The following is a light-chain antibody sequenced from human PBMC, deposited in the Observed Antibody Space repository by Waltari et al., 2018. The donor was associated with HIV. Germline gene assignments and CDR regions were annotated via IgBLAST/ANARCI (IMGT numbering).Light chain of an antibody. J-gene: IGKJ1*01. Sequence: DIVMTQSPDYLAVSLGARGTIHCNFRQSVLYSFTGNNYFAWYQQKPGQPPKLLSCWAYTREYVVPYRFRGGGSGTDFALTISSLQPEDVAVYYYQQYYSTPWTFGQGTKLEIK. CDR3: QQYYSTPWT. V-gene: IGKV4-1*01. CDR2: WAY. CDR1: QSVLYSFTGNNY.